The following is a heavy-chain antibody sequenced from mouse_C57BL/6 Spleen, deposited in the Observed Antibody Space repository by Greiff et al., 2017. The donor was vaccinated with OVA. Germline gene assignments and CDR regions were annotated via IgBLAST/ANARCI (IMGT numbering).Heavy chain of an antibody. J-gene: IGHJ2*01. V-gene: IGHV1-81*01. CDR1: GYTFTSYG. Sequence: QVQLQQSGAELVRPGASVKLSCKASGYTFTSYGITWVKQRTGQGLEWIGDIYPGSGNTYYNEKFKGKATLTVDTSSSTAYMQLRSLTSEDSAVYVYDSTRDPFSDFDYWGQGTTLTVSS. CDR3: DSTRDPFSDFDY. D-gene: IGHD6-2*01. CDR2: IYPGSGNT.